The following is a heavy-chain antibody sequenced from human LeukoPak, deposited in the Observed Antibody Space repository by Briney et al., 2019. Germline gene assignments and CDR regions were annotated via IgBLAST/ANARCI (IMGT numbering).Heavy chain of an antibody. CDR3: ARIPWFGELMVGSYYFDY. J-gene: IGHJ4*02. CDR2: IYTSGST. V-gene: IGHV4-4*07. D-gene: IGHD3-10*01. Sequence: SETLSLTCTVSGGSISSYYWSWIRQPAGKGLEWIGRIYTSGSTNYNPSLKSRVTMSVDTSKNQFSLKLSSVTAADTAVYYCARIPWFGELMVGSYYFDYWGQGTLVTVSS. CDR1: GGSISSYY.